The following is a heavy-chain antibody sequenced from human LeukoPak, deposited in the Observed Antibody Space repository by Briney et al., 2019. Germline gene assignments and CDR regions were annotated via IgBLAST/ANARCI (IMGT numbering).Heavy chain of an antibody. Sequence: PSETLSLTCTVSGGSISSGGYYWSWIRQHPGKGLEWIGYIYYSGSTYYNPSLKSRVTISVDTSKNQFSLKLSSVTAADTAVYYCARVDRAAPTGGLVDPWGQGTLVTVSS. D-gene: IGHD2-15*01. CDR2: IYYSGST. CDR3: ARVDRAAPTGGLVDP. J-gene: IGHJ5*02. CDR1: GGSISSGGYY. V-gene: IGHV4-31*03.